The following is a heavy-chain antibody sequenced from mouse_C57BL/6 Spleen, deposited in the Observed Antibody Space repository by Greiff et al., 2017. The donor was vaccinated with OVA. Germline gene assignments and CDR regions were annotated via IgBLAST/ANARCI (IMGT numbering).Heavy chain of an antibody. V-gene: IGHV5-16*01. CDR1: GFTFSDYY. CDR2: INYDGSST. J-gene: IGHJ1*03. Sequence: EVKLVESEGGLVQPGSSMKLSCTASGFTFSDYYMAWVRQVPEKGLEWVANINYDGSSTYYLDSLKSRFIISRDNAKNILYLQMSSLKSEDTATYYCARGDGRYFDVWGTGTTVTVSS. D-gene: IGHD2-1*01. CDR3: ARGDGRYFDV.